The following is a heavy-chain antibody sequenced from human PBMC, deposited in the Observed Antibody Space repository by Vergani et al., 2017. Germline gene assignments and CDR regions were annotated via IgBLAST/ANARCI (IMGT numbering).Heavy chain of an antibody. CDR3: AKAGQDTIFGVVIIPIDY. V-gene: IGHV4-39*07. CDR2: IYYSGST. J-gene: IGHJ4*02. Sequence: QLQLQESGPGLVKPSETLSLTCTVSGGSISSSSYYWGWIRQPPGKGLEWIGSIYYSGSTYYNPSLKSRVTISVDTSKNQFSLKLSSVTAADTAVYYCAKAGQDTIFGVVIIPIDYWGQGTLVTVSS. D-gene: IGHD3-3*01. CDR1: GGSISSSSYY.